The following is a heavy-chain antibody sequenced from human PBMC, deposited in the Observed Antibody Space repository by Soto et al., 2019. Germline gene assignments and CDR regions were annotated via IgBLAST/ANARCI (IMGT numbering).Heavy chain of an antibody. Sequence: SETLSLTGTVSGGSISGYYCRWIRQPPGKGLEWIGYMYNTGSTVYNPSFKSRVTISIDTSKNQFSLKLNSVTAADTAVYYCARDLWGYCGTDCYPLDVWGQGTTVT. V-gene: IGHV4-59*01. J-gene: IGHJ6*02. CDR3: ARDLWGYCGTDCYPLDV. D-gene: IGHD2-21*02. CDR1: GGSISGYY. CDR2: MYNTGST.